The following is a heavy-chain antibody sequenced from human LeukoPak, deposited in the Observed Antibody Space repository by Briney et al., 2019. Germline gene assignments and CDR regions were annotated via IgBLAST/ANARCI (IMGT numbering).Heavy chain of an antibody. CDR1: GYSISSGYY. D-gene: IGHD1-26*01. CDR2: IYHSGST. CDR3: ARDRRELPDNWFDP. Sequence: SETLSLTCTVSGYSISSGYYWGWIRQPPGKGLEWIGSIYHSGSTYYNPSLKSRVTISVDTSKNQFSLKLSSVTAADTAVYYCARDRRELPDNWFDPWGQGTLVTVSS. V-gene: IGHV4-38-2*02. J-gene: IGHJ5*02.